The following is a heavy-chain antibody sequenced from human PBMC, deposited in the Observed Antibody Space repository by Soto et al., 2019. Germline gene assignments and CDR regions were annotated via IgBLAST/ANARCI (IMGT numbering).Heavy chain of an antibody. J-gene: IGHJ4*02. V-gene: IGHV4-30-4*01. D-gene: IGHD6-19*01. Sequence: SETLSLTCTVSGGSISSGDYYWSWIRQPPGKGLEWIGSIYYSGSTYYNPSLKSRINISLDTSKNQFLLKLSSVTAADTAVYYCARLSLFSGWPLYWGQGTLVTVSS. CDR1: GGSISSGDYY. CDR3: ARLSLFSGWPLY. CDR2: IYYSGST.